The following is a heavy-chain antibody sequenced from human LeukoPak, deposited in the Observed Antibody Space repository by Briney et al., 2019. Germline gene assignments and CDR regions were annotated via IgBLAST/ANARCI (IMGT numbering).Heavy chain of an antibody. CDR3: ARGRATAMAT. J-gene: IGHJ4*02. V-gene: IGHV4-34*01. D-gene: IGHD5-18*01. Sequence: SETLSLTCAVYGGSFSGYYWSWIRQPLGKGLEWIGEINHSGSTNYNPSLKSRVTISVDTSKNQFSLKLSSVTAADTAVYYCARGRATAMATWGQGTLVTVSS. CDR1: GGSFSGYY. CDR2: INHSGST.